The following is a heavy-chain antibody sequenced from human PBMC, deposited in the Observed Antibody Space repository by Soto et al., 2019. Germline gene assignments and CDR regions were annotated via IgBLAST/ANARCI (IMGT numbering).Heavy chain of an antibody. CDR1: GFAVSNTY. Sequence: EVHLVESGGGLIQPGGSLTLSCAASGFAVSNTYMSWVRQAPGRGLEWVSFIYSDGTTCYADSVKGRFTISRDTSKNTLSIQMNSLKAEDTAVYYCARDCSGGSCYPALGAWGQGTLVTVSS. CDR2: IYSDGTT. V-gene: IGHV3-53*01. D-gene: IGHD2-15*01. CDR3: ARDCSGGSCYPALGA. J-gene: IGHJ5*02.